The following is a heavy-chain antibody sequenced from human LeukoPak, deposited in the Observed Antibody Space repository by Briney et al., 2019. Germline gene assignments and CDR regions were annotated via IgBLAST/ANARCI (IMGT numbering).Heavy chain of an antibody. CDR3: SRRYPYYYGSSGYYP. J-gene: IGHJ4*02. CDR1: GGSFSGYY. Sequence: SETLSLTCAVYGGSFSGYYWSWIRQPPGKGLEWIGEINHSGSTNYNPSLKSRVTISVDTSKNQFSLKLSSVTAADTAVYYCSRRYPYYYGSSGYYPWGQGTLVTISS. CDR2: INHSGST. D-gene: IGHD3-22*01. V-gene: IGHV4-34*01.